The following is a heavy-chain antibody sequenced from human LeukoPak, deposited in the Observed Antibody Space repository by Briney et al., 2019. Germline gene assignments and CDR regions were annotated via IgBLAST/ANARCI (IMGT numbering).Heavy chain of an antibody. D-gene: IGHD2-15*01. V-gene: IGHV1-2*02. CDR1: GYTFTGYY. CDR2: INPNSGDT. J-gene: IGHJ3*02. CDR3: ARDPGYCSSGSCSNVAFDI. Sequence: ASVKVSCKASGYTFTGYYMHWVRQAPGQGLEGMGWINPNSGDTNYAQKFQDRVTMTRDTSISTAYMELSRLRSDDTAVYYCARDPGYCSSGSCSNVAFDIWGQGTMVTVSS.